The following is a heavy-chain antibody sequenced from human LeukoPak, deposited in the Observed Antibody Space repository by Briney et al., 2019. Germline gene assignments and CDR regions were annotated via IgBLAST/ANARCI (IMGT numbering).Heavy chain of an antibody. V-gene: IGHV1-2*06. CDR3: ARSHCTNGVCLPYFDY. J-gene: IGHJ4*02. CDR1: GYTFTGYY. D-gene: IGHD2-8*01. CDR2: INPNSGGT. Sequence: ASVKVSCKASGYTFTGYYMHWVRQAPGQGLEWMGRINPNSGGTNYAQRFQGRVTMTRDTSISTAYMELSRLRSDDTAVYYCARSHCTNGVCLPYFDYWGQGTLVTVSS.